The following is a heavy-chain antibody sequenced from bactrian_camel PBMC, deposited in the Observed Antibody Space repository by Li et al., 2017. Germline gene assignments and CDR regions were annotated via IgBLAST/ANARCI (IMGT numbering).Heavy chain of an antibody. CDR3: KTNPRSYCPSY. CDR2: IGSDGRT. J-gene: IGHJ4*01. Sequence: VQLVESGGGSVQAGGSLRLSCSASGFANCRSGVSWYRQAPGKEREFVSSIGSDGRTSYADSVMGRFTTSQDNAKNTVYLQMNSMKPEDTTMYYCKTNPRSYCPSYWGQGTQVTVS. V-gene: IGHV3S55*01. CDR1: GFANCRSG. D-gene: IGHD3*01.